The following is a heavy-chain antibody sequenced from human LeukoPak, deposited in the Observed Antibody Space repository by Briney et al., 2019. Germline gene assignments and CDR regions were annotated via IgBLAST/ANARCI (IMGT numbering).Heavy chain of an antibody. CDR3: ARRKGTSGTTFGY. CDR1: GYTFTSYY. D-gene: IGHD1-1*01. CDR2: INPSGGST. J-gene: IGHJ4*02. V-gene: IGHV1-46*01. Sequence: ASVKVSCKASGYTFTSYYMHWVRQAPGQGLEWMGIINPSGGSTSYAQKFQGRVTMTRNTSISTAYMELSSLRSEDTAIYYCARRKGTSGTTFGYWGQGTLVTVSS.